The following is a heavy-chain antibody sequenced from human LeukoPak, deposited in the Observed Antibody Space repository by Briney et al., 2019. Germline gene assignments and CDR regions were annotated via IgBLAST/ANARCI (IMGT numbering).Heavy chain of an antibody. CDR1: GFTFSSYA. CDR2: VSVSGGYA. J-gene: IGHJ4*02. CDR3: AKYYDSSGYYYAYFDY. Sequence: GGSLGLSCAASGFTFSSYAMGWVRQAPGKGLEWVSAVSVSGGYAYYADSVKGRFTISRDNSESTLYLQMNSLRVEDAAIYYCAKYYDSSGYYYAYFDYWGQGSLVTVSS. V-gene: IGHV3-23*01. D-gene: IGHD3-22*01.